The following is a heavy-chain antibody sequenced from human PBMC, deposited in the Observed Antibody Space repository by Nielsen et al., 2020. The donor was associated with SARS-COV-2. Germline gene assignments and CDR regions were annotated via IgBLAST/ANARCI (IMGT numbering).Heavy chain of an antibody. CDR3: VVAAGTVWFDP. Sequence: ASVKVSCKASGYAFTSYGISWVRQAPGQGLEWMGWISAYNGNTNYAQKLQGRVTMTTDTSTSTAYMELRSLRSDDTAVYYCVVAAGTVWFDPWGQGTLVTVSS. D-gene: IGHD6-13*01. CDR1: GYAFTSYG. V-gene: IGHV1-18*04. J-gene: IGHJ5*02. CDR2: ISAYNGNT.